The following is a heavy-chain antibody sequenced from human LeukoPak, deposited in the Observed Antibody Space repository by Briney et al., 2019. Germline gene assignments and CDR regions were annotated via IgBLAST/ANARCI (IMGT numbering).Heavy chain of an antibody. Sequence: SETLSLTCAVYGGSFSGYYWSWIRQPPGKGLEWIGEINHSGGTNYNPSLKSRVTISVDTSKNQFSLKLSSVTAADTAVYYCARHERKEYYDSSGYYGYWGQGTLVTVSS. CDR1: GGSFSGYY. V-gene: IGHV4-34*01. D-gene: IGHD3-22*01. J-gene: IGHJ4*02. CDR3: ARHERKEYYDSSGYYGY. CDR2: INHSGGT.